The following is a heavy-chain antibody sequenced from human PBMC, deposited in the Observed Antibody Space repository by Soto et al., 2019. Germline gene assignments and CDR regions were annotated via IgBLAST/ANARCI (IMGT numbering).Heavy chain of an antibody. J-gene: IGHJ3*02. CDR3: ARDEGQWLVQSDAFDI. Sequence: SQTLSLTCAISGDSVSSNSAAWNWIRQSPSRGLEWLGRTYYRSKWYNDYAVSVKSRITINPDTSKNQFSLQLNSVTPEDTAVYYCARDEGQWLVQSDAFDIWGQGTMVTVSS. D-gene: IGHD6-19*01. CDR1: GDSVSSNSAA. CDR2: TYYRSKWYN. V-gene: IGHV6-1*01.